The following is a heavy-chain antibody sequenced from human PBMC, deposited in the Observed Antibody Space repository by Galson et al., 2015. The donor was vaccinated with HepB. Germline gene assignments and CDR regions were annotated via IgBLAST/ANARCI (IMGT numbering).Heavy chain of an antibody. CDR2: ISGSGGST. CDR3: ASLSGSYPGYFDY. V-gene: IGHV3-23*01. J-gene: IGHJ4*02. Sequence: SLRLSCAASGFTFSNFAMSWVRQAPGKGLEWVSAISGSGGSTSYADSVKGRFTISRDKSKNTLYLQMNSLRAEDTAVYYCASLSGSYPGYFDYWGQGTLVTVSS. D-gene: IGHD1-26*01. CDR1: GFTFSNFA.